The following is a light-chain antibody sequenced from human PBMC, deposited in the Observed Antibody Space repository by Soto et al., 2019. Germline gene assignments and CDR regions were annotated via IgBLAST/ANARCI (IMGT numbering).Light chain of an antibody. CDR3: QQRSDWPLT. CDR1: QSVSNY. J-gene: IGKJ4*01. V-gene: IGKV3-11*01. CDR2: DAS. Sequence: DIVLTQSPTTLSLSPGERATLSCRASQSVSNYFAWYQQKPGQAPRLLIYDASTRAADIPARFSGSGSGTDFTLTISSREPEEVAVEYWQQRSDWPLTFGGGTKVEIK.